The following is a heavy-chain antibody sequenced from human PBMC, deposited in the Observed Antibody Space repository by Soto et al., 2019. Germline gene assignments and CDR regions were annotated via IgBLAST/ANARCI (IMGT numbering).Heavy chain of an antibody. CDR2: ISAYNGNT. V-gene: IGHV1-18*01. CDR1: GYTFTSYG. Sequence: QVQLVQSGAEVKKPGASVKVSCKASGYTFTSYGISWVRQAPGQGLEWMGWISAYNGNTNYAQKLQGRVTMTPDTSTSTAYMELRRLRSDATAVYYCATSAPVYSSSYYCYYMDVWGKGTTVTVSS. D-gene: IGHD1-20*01. CDR3: ATSAPVYSSSYYCYYMDV. J-gene: IGHJ6*03.